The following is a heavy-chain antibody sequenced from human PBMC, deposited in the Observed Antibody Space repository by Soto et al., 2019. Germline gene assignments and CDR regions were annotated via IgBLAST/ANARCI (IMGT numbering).Heavy chain of an antibody. Sequence: QITLKESGPPLVQPTQTLTLTCTFSGFSLSTSGEAVGWIRQPPGKALEWLALIYWNGIERYSPSLKSRLTITKDTSKTQVVLTMTNMEPVDTATYYCAHGDPLDFHFWGQGTLVTVSP. CDR2: IYWNGIE. V-gene: IGHV2-5*01. CDR1: GFSLSTSGEA. CDR3: AHGDPLDFHF. J-gene: IGHJ4*02. D-gene: IGHD3-10*01.